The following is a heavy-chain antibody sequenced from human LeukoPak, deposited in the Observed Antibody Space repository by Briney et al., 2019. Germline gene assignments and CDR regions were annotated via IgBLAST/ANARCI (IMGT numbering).Heavy chain of an antibody. CDR3: ARGARYFDWLLWLAGSYFDY. Sequence: PGGSLRLSCAASGFTFSSYGMHWVRQAPGKGLEWVAVIWYDGSNKYYADSVKGRFTISRDNSKNTLYLQMNSLRAEDTAVYYCARGARYFDWLLWLAGSYFDYWGQGTLVTVLS. J-gene: IGHJ4*02. D-gene: IGHD3-9*01. CDR1: GFTFSSYG. CDR2: IWYDGSNK. V-gene: IGHV3-33*01.